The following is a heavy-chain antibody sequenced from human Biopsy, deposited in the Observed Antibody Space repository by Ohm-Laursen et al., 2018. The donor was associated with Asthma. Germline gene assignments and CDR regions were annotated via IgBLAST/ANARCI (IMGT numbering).Heavy chain of an antibody. V-gene: IGHV3-30*01. J-gene: IGHJ3*02. CDR3: VRDGTDDAFDI. CDR1: GFSFSNFA. D-gene: IGHD1-1*01. CDR2: ISKDASTQ. Sequence: SLRLSCTPSGFSFSNFAIHWVRQAPGKGLEWVGVISKDASTQHYADSVKGRFTMARDNSKNTLDLQMNSLREEDTAVYYCVRDGTDDAFDIWGQGTVVSVSS.